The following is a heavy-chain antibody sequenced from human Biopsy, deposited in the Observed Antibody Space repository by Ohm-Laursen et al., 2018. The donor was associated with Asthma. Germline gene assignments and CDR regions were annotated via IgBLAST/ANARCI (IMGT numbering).Heavy chain of an antibody. D-gene: IGHD3-10*01. Sequence: SVKVSCKASGDSFSNYAISWVRQAPGQGLEWMGWISVYNGNTKVAQKLQDRVTMITDTSTSTAYMELRSLRSDDTAVYFCARAVDYSHYYGIDVWGQGTTVTVS. CDR3: ARAVDYSHYYGIDV. CDR1: GDSFSNYA. J-gene: IGHJ6*02. CDR2: ISVYNGNT. V-gene: IGHV1-18*01.